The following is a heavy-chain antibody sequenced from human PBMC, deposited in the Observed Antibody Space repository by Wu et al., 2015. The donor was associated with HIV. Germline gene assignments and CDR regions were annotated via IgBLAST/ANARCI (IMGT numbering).Heavy chain of an antibody. D-gene: IGHD2-15*01. CDR3: ARDRISDNWFDP. J-gene: IGHJ5*02. CDR2: ISPLFGAA. Sequence: QVQLVQSGAEMKKPGASVKVSCKTSGYTFIGYYMHWVRQAPGQGLEWMGEISPLFGAAKYAQKFQGRVTITADESTSTAYMEVTSLRSEDTAVYYCARDRISDNWFDPWGQGTLVIVSS. V-gene: IGHV1-69*01. CDR1: GYTFIGYY.